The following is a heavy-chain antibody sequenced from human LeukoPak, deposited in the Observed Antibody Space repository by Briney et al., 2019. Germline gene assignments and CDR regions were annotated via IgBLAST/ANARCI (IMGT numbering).Heavy chain of an antibody. J-gene: IGHJ4*02. CDR1: GFTFSTYA. CDR2: ISHNGATT. D-gene: IGHD4-11*01. CDR3: AKDGSYSNYRVTFDY. V-gene: IGHV3-64*01. Sequence: GGSLRLSCAASGFTFSTYAVFWFRQAPGKGLEFVSGISHNGATTYYANSVKGRFTISRDNAKNSLYLQMNSLRAEDTAVYYCAKDGSYSNYRVTFDYWGQGTLVTVSS.